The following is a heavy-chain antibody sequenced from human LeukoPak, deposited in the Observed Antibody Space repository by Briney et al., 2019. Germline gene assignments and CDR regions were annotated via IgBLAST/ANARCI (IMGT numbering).Heavy chain of an antibody. D-gene: IGHD6-19*01. J-gene: IGHJ5*02. Sequence: PSETLSLTCTVSGGSISSSSYSWGWIRQPPGKGLEWNGSIYYSGSTYYNPSVKSRITISVDTAKNQFSLKLSSGTAADTAVYYWARHVPQWLEDNWFDPWGQGTLVTVSS. CDR2: IYYSGST. V-gene: IGHV4-39*01. CDR1: GGSISSSSYS. CDR3: ARHVPQWLEDNWFDP.